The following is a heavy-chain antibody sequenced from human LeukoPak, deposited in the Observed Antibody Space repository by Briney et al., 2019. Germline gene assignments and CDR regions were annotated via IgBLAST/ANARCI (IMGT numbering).Heavy chain of an antibody. V-gene: IGHV4-34*01. J-gene: IGHJ4*02. CDR2: INHSGST. D-gene: IGHD5-24*01. Sequence: SETLSLTCAVYGGSFSGYYWSWIRRPPGKGLEWIGEINHSGSTNYNPSLKSRVTISVDTSKNQFSLKLSSVTAADTAVYYCARAGRDGYRGWGQGTLVTVSS. CDR3: ARAGRDGYRG. CDR1: GGSFSGYY.